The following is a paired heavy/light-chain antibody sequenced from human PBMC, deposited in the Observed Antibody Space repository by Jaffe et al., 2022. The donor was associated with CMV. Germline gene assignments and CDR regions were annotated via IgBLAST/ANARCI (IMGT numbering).Light chain of an antibody. CDR3: GTWDSSLSWV. CDR2: ENN. V-gene: IGLV1-51*02. Sequence: QSVLTQPPSVSAAPGQKVTISCSGSSSNIGNNYVSWYQQLPGTAPKLLIYENNKRPSGIPDRFSGSKSGTSATLGITGLQTGDEADYYCGTWDSSLSWVFGGGTKLTVL. CDR1: SSNIGNNY. J-gene: IGLJ3*02.
Heavy chain of an antibody. CDR3: ARASYSGYDSSYYYYGMDV. D-gene: IGHD5-12*01. V-gene: IGHV3-21*01. CDR2: ISSSSSYI. Sequence: EVQLVESGGGLVKPGGSLRLSCAASGFTFSSYSMNWVRQAPGKGLEWVSSISSSSSYIYYADSVKGRFTISRDNAKNSLYLQMNSLRAEDTAVYYCARASYSGYDSSYYYYGMDVWGQGTTVTVSS. J-gene: IGHJ6*02. CDR1: GFTFSSYS.